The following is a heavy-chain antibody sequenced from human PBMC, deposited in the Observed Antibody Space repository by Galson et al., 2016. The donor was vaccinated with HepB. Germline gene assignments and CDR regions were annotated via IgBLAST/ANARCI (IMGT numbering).Heavy chain of an antibody. D-gene: IGHD7-27*01. Sequence: SLRLSCAASGFIFNSYSMNWVRQAPGKGLEWVSYISSGAIYYSDSVEGRFTISRDNAKNSLYLQMNSLRAEDTAVYYCARDHLWAFDYWGQGTLVTVPS. CDR2: ISSGAI. CDR3: ARDHLWAFDY. V-gene: IGHV3-48*04. J-gene: IGHJ4*02. CDR1: GFIFNSYS.